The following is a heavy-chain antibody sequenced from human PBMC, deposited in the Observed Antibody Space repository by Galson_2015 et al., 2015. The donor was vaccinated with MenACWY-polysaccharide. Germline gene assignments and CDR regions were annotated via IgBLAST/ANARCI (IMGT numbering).Heavy chain of an antibody. V-gene: IGHV1-2*02. J-gene: IGHJ4*02. CDR3: TRGVLAGARVPTSGSNDF. Sequence: SVKVSCKASGYTFTDYNMYWVRQAPGQGLEWMGWINPDSGDTKSAQKFQGRVTMTRDVSISTAYMELSWLRSDDTAVYYCTRGVLAGARVPTSGSNDFWGQGTLVTVSS. CDR2: INPDSGDT. D-gene: IGHD2-2*01. CDR1: GYTFTDYN.